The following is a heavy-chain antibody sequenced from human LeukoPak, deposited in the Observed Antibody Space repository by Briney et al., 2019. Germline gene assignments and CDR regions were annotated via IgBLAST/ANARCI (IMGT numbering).Heavy chain of an antibody. CDR2: ISGSGGST. Sequence: GGSLRLSCAASGFTFDDYAMHWVRQAPGKGLEWVSAISGSGGSTYYADSVKGRFTISRDNSKNTLYLQMNSLRAEDTAVYYCAKDLAIFHKGYFDYWGQGTLVTVSS. CDR3: AKDLAIFHKGYFDY. V-gene: IGHV3-23*01. CDR1: GFTFDDYA. J-gene: IGHJ4*02. D-gene: IGHD5-12*01.